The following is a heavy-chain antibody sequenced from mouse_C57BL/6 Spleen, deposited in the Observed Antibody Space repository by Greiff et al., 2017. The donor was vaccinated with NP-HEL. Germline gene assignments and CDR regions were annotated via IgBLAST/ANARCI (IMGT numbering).Heavy chain of an antibody. CDR2: INPNNGGT. D-gene: IGHD1-1*01. Sequence: EVQLQQSGPELVKPGASVKIPCKASGYTFTDYNMDWVKQSHGKSLEWIGDINPNNGGTIYNQKFKGKATLTVDKSSSTAYKELRSLTSEDTAVYYCARSAYYYGSSYGYAMDYWGQGTSVTVSS. J-gene: IGHJ4*01. CDR1: GYTFTDYN. CDR3: ARSAYYYGSSYGYAMDY. V-gene: IGHV1-18*01.